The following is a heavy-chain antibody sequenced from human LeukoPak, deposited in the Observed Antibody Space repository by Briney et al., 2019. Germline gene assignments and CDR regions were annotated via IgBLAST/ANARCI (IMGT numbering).Heavy chain of an antibody. CDR3: ARGRIAAAGKTFRYFDL. V-gene: IGHV1-2*02. CDR1: GGTFSNYA. D-gene: IGHD6-13*01. Sequence: ASVKVSCKASGGTFSNYAISWVRQAPGQGLEWMGWINPNSGGTNYARKFQGRVTMTRDTSISTAYMELSRLRSEDTAVYYCARGRIAAAGKTFRYFDLWGRGTLVTVSS. J-gene: IGHJ2*01. CDR2: INPNSGGT.